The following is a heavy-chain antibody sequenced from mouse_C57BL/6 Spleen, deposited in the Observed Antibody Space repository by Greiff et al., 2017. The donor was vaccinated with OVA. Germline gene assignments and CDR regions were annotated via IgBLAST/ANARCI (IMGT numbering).Heavy chain of an antibody. CDR3: AREGRTGLDY. D-gene: IGHD4-1*01. V-gene: IGHV1-82*01. CDR1: GYAFSSSW. Sequence: QVQLKQSGPELVKPGASVKISCKASGYAFSSSWMNWVKQRPGKGLEWIGRIYPGDGDTNYNGKFKGKATLTADKSSSTAYMQLSSLTSEDSAVYFCAREGRTGLDYWGQGTTLTVSS. CDR2: IYPGDGDT. J-gene: IGHJ2*01.